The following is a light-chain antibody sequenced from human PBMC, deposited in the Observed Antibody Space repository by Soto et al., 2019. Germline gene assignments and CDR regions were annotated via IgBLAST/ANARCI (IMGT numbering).Light chain of an antibody. J-gene: IGLJ1*01. CDR1: SGIDVASYT. V-gene: IGLV5-45*01. CDR3: LIWHSSADV. Sequence: QPVLTQPASLSASPGASASLTCTLRSGIDVASYTIYWYQQKPGSPPQYLLRYNSDSNKHQGSGVSSRFSGSKDASANAGILLISGLQSEDEADYYCLIWHSSADVFGTGTKLTVL. CDR2: YNSDSNK.